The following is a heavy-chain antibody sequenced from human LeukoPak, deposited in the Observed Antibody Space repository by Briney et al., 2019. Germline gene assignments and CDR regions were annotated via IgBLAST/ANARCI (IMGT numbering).Heavy chain of an antibody. Sequence: GGSLRLSCAASGFTFSSYAMYWVRQAPGKGLEWVSAITGSGGSTYYADSVKGRFTISRDNAKNSLYLQMNSLRAEDTAVYYCARDYDFWSGYHAFDIWGQGTMVTVSS. CDR1: GFTFSSYA. J-gene: IGHJ3*02. D-gene: IGHD3-3*01. CDR2: ITGSGGST. CDR3: ARDYDFWSGYHAFDI. V-gene: IGHV3-23*01.